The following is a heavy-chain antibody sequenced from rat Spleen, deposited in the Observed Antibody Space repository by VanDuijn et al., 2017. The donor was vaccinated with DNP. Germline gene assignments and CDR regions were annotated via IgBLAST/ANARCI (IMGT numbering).Heavy chain of an antibody. CDR3: VRWNSGHFDY. CDR1: GFIFSNYG. V-gene: IGHV5-19*01. D-gene: IGHD4-3*01. Sequence: EVQLVESGGGLVQPGRSLKLSCAASGFIFSNYGMHWIRQAPAKGLEWVAYIGSPAYAPYYGDSVKGRFTISRDNAKSTLYLQMNSLRSEDMATYYCVRWNSGHFDYWGQGVMVTVSS. CDR2: IGSPAYAP. J-gene: IGHJ2*01.